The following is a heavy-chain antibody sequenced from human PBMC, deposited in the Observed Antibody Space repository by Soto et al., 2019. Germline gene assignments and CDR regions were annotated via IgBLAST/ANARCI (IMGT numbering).Heavy chain of an antibody. J-gene: IGHJ5*02. V-gene: IGHV3-30*18. Sequence: GGSLRLPCAASGFTFSGFGMHWVRQAPGKGLEWVAVIAYDGDKKYYASSVKGRFIISRDNSRSTVYLDMNSLRPEDTAVYYCAKDLDASAWNLGRWFAPWGQGTQVTVSS. CDR3: AKDLDASAWNLGRWFAP. CDR1: GFTFSGFG. CDR2: IAYDGDKK. D-gene: IGHD1-1*01.